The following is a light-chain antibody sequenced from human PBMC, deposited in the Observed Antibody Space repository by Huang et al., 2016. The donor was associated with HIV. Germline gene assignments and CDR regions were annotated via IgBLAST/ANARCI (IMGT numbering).Light chain of an antibody. CDR2: GAS. Sequence: EIVMTQSPATLSVSPGERATLSCRASQRVNTNLAWYQQNPGQAPRLLIYGASTRATGSPGRFSASGSGTEFTLTISSLQSEDFAVYYCQQYNNWPPWTFGQGTKVEI. J-gene: IGKJ1*01. V-gene: IGKV3-15*01. CDR1: QRVNTN. CDR3: QQYNNWPPWT.